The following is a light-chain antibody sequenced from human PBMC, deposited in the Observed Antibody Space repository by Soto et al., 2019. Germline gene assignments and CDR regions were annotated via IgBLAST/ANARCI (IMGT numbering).Light chain of an antibody. V-gene: IGLV1-40*01. CDR2: GNN. CDR3: QSYDSRLTAYV. CDR1: SSSIGAGYD. J-gene: IGLJ1*01. Sequence: QSVLTQPPSVSGAPGQRVTISGTGSSSSIGAGYDVHWYHQLPGAAPKLLVSGNNNRPSGVPDRFSASKSGTSASLAITGLQTEDEAQYYCQSYDSRLTAYVFGTGIKLTVL.